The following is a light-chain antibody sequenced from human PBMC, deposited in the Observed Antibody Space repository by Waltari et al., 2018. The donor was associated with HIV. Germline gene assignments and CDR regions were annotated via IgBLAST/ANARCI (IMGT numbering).Light chain of an antibody. Sequence: QFVLTQSPSASASLGASVKLTCTLASRHITSAIAWHQQKPEKGPRFLMKINSDGSHYKGDDIPDRFSGSSSGAERYLTISRVQADDEGDYYCQSWGAGGVFGGGTTLTVL. CDR2: INSDGSH. J-gene: IGLJ3*02. CDR1: SRHITSA. CDR3: QSWGAGGV. V-gene: IGLV4-69*01.